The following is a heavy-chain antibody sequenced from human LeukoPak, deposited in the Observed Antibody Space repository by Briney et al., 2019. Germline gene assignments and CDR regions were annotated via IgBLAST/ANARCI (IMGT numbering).Heavy chain of an antibody. CDR1: GFTFSSYS. V-gene: IGHV3-21*01. CDR2: ISSSSSYI. Sequence: GGSLRLSCAASGFTFSSYSMNWVRQAPGKGLEWVSSISSSSSYIYYADSVKGRFTISRDNAKNSLYLQMNSLRAEDTAVYYCARASPLGYCSGGSCYPGFDYWGQGTLVTVSS. CDR3: ARASPLGYCSGGSCYPGFDY. J-gene: IGHJ4*02. D-gene: IGHD2-15*01.